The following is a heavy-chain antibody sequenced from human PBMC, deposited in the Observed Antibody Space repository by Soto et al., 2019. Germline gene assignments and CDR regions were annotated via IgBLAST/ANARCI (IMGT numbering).Heavy chain of an antibody. D-gene: IGHD3-3*01. CDR3: ARDATLRF. CDR1: DVSMDGFY. Sequence: SETLSLTCSVSDVSMDGFYLKWVRQPPEKGLEWIGYMHSSGRNNYTPSIKSRVTISIDMSKNQFSLNLTSVTGADTAVYYCARDATLRFWGPGTMVTVSS. J-gene: IGHJ4*02. CDR2: MHSSGRN. V-gene: IGHV4-59*01.